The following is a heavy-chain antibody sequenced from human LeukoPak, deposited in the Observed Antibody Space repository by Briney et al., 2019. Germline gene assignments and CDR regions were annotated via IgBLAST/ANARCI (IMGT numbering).Heavy chain of an antibody. Sequence: GGSLRLSCAASGFTFSNYGMSWVRQTPGKGLEWVSVISGNGHDTFYIDSVKGRFTISRDNSMNTLYLQMNSLGAEDTARYYCTRDRVPGTSLKMDSWGQGTLVTVSS. CDR3: TRDRVPGTSLKMDS. CDR2: ISGNGHDT. D-gene: IGHD1-7*01. J-gene: IGHJ4*02. CDR1: GFTFSNYG. V-gene: IGHV3-23*01.